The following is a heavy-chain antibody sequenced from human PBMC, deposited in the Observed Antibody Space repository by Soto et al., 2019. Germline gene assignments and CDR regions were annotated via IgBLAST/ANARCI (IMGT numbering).Heavy chain of an antibody. J-gene: IGHJ3*01. D-gene: IGHD1-20*01. Sequence: EVQLLESGGGLVQPGGSLRLSCAASGFTFSSFVMNWVRQAPGKGLEWVSTISPGADVSHYTDSVKGRFTISRDNSRRKLHLQMGSLRVEDAAVYFCVRRAITATPKWGAFDVWGQGTAVTVSS. CDR3: VRRAITATPKWGAFDV. V-gene: IGHV3-23*01. CDR2: ISPGADVS. CDR1: GFTFSSFV.